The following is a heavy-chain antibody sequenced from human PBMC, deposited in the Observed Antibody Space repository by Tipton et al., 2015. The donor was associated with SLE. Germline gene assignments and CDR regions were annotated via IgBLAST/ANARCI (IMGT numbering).Heavy chain of an antibody. J-gene: IGHJ4*02. V-gene: IGHV4-59*01. Sequence: LSLTCTISGGSFSSYFWTWVRQPPGKGLEWIGHIYYSGSTNYNPSLKSRLTISVDRSKNQFSLKLSSVTAADTAMYYCATNRTSAVGFDYWGQGTLVTVSS. D-gene: IGHD1-14*01. CDR1: GGSFSSYF. CDR3: ATNRTSAVGFDY. CDR2: IYYSGST.